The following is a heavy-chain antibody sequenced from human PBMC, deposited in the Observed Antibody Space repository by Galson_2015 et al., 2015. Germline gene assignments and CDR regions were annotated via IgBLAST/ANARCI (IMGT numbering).Heavy chain of an antibody. Sequence: SLRLSCAASGFTFSSYAMHWVRQAPGKGLEWVAVISYDGSNKYYADSVKGRFTISRDNSKNTLYLQMNSLRAEDTAVYYCAREASAVAIRGVWFDPWGQGTLVTVSS. D-gene: IGHD6-19*01. CDR2: ISYDGSNK. CDR3: AREASAVAIRGVWFDP. CDR1: GFTFSSYA. J-gene: IGHJ5*02. V-gene: IGHV3-30-3*01.